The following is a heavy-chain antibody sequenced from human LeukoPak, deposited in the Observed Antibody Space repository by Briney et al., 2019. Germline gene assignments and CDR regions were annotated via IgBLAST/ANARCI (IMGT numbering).Heavy chain of an antibody. D-gene: IGHD3-22*01. CDR1: GFTFSTYA. J-gene: IGHJ5*02. Sequence: GGSLRLSCAASGFTFSTYAMSWVRQAPGKGLEWVSTISASGGSTYYADSVKGRFTISRDNSKNTVYLQMNSRRADDTAVYYCGKYRDYYDSSGYRAWGQGTLVTVSS. CDR2: ISASGGST. CDR3: GKYRDYYDSSGYRA. V-gene: IGHV3-23*01.